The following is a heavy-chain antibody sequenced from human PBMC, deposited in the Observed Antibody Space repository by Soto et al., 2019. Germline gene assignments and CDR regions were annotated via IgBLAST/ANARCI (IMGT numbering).Heavy chain of an antibody. J-gene: IGHJ4*02. CDR2: IYWDDDK. D-gene: IGHD3-16*01. CDR3: AQRPLGGAAFDY. Sequence: QITLKESGPTLVKPTQTLTLTCTFSGFSLTTSGVAVGWIRQPPGKALEWLSLIYWDDDKRYSPSLRSRLTITKDTSKSQVVLTMTNMDPVDTATYYCAQRPLGGAAFDYWGQGTLVAVSS. CDR1: GFSLTTSGVA. V-gene: IGHV2-5*02.